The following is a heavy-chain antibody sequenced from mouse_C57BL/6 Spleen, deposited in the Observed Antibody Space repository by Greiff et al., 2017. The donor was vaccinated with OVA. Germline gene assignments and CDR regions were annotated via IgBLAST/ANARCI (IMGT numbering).Heavy chain of an antibody. CDR1: GYTFTSYW. Sequence: QVHVKQPGAELVKPGASVKLSCKASGYTFTSYWMHWVKQRPGRGLEWIGRIDPNSGGTKYSEKFKSKATLTVDKPSSTAYMQLSSLTSEDSAVYYCARSTYYYGSSYWYFDVWGTGTTVTVSS. CDR3: ARSTYYYGSSYWYFDV. V-gene: IGHV1-72*01. D-gene: IGHD1-1*01. CDR2: IDPNSGGT. J-gene: IGHJ1*03.